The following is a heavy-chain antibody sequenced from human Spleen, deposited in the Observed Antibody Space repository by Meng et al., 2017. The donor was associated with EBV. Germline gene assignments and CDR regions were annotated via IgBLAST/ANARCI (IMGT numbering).Heavy chain of an antibody. V-gene: IGHV1-3*01. CDR2: INAGNDNI. D-gene: IGHD3-9*01. CDR3: ARLYYDVLTGYYFFDY. CDR1: GYIFASYA. J-gene: IGHJ4*02. Sequence: QVPLVQSWDEVKKPWASLKVSLKASGYIFASYAMHWVRQAPGQRLVCMGWINAGNDNIKYSQNFQGRVTITSDTSASTAYMELSSLKSEDTAVYYCARLYYDVLTGYYFFDYWGQGTLVTVSS.